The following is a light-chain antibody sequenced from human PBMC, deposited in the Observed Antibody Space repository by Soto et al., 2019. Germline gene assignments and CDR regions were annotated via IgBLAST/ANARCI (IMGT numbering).Light chain of an antibody. J-gene: IGKJ1*01. V-gene: IGKV1-17*01. Sequence: DIQMTQSPSSLSASVGDRVTITCRASQDIGNDLGWYQQKPGKAPKRLIYAASSLESGVPARFSGSRSGTEFTLTISSLQPEDFATYYCLQHNSYPRAFGQGTKVEIK. CDR3: LQHNSYPRA. CDR2: AAS. CDR1: QDIGND.